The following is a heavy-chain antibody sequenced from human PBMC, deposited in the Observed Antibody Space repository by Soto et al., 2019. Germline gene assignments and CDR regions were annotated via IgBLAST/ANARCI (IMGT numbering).Heavy chain of an antibody. Sequence: PSETLSLTCTVSNDSLSPYYWSWIRQPPEKGLEWIGEINHSGRTNYNPSLKSRVTISVDTSKNQFSLKLSSVTAADTAVYYCARGIEGWYQGRYYYGMDVWGQGTTVTVSS. J-gene: IGHJ6*02. D-gene: IGHD6-19*01. CDR3: ARGIEGWYQGRYYYGMDV. V-gene: IGHV4-34*01. CDR1: NDSLSPYY. CDR2: INHSGRT.